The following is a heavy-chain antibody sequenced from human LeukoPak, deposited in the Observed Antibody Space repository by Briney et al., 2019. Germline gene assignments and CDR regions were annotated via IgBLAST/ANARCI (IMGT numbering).Heavy chain of an antibody. CDR2: ISSSRSYV. CDR3: ARGSGYSGYDLDY. Sequence: PGGSLRLSCAASGFIFSSYNMNWVRQAPGKGLEWVSSISSSRSYVYYADSVKGRFTISRDNAKNSLYLQMNSLRAEDTAVYYCARGSGYSGYDLDYWGQGTLVTVSP. V-gene: IGHV3-21*01. D-gene: IGHD5-12*01. J-gene: IGHJ4*02. CDR1: GFIFSSYN.